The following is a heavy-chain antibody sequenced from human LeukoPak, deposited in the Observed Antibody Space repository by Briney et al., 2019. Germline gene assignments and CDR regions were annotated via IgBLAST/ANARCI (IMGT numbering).Heavy chain of an antibody. V-gene: IGHV3-30*14. D-gene: IGHD2-21*01. CDR2: ISYDGSKK. CDR3: ARERDEGGDFDM. Sequence: GGSLRHSCAASGFTFSRYAMHWVRQAPGKGLEWVAVISYDGSKKNYADSVKGRFTISRDNSKNTVFLQMNSLRVEDTAVYYIARERDEGGDFDMWGQGTMVIVSS. CDR1: GFTFSRYA. J-gene: IGHJ3*02.